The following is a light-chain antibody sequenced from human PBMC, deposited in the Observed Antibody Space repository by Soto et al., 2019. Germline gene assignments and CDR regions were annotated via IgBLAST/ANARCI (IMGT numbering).Light chain of an antibody. Sequence: DSQMTQSPSSLSASVGDRVTITCRASQSISSYLNWYQQKPGKAPKLLIYAESSLLSGVPSRFSCSGSGTDFTLIISSLQPEDFATYYCQQSYSTPLTFGGGTKVEI. V-gene: IGKV1-39*01. CDR1: QSISSY. J-gene: IGKJ4*02. CDR3: QQSYSTPLT. CDR2: AES.